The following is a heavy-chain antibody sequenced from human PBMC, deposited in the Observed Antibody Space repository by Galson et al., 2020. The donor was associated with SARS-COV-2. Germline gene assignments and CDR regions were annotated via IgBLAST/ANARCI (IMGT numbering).Heavy chain of an antibody. V-gene: IGHV3-33*01. D-gene: IGHD2-2*01. CDR1: GFTFSSHA. J-gene: IGHJ4*02. CDR2: IFYDGSDK. Sequence: GGSLRLSCAASGFTFSSHAIHWVRQAPGKGLEWVAQIFYDGSDKYYRDSVKGRFTISRDSSKNTVFLQMNNLRADDTAGYYCAGDGQSSRCWAFYYWCQGTLVTVSS. CDR3: AGDGQSSRCWAFYY.